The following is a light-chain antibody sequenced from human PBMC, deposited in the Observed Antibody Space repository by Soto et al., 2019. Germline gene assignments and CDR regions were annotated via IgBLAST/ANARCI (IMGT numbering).Light chain of an antibody. CDR1: QSVLYSSNNKNY. CDR3: QQYYSTPLT. Sequence: DIVMTQSPDSLAVSLGESATINCTSSQSVLYSSNNKNYLAWYQQKPGQPPKXIIYWASTRESGVPDRFSGSGSGTDFTLTISSLQAEDVAVYYCQQYYSTPLTLGGGTKVDIK. V-gene: IGKV4-1*01. J-gene: IGKJ4*01. CDR2: WAS.